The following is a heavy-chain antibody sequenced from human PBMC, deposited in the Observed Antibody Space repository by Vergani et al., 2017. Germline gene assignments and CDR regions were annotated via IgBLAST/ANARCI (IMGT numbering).Heavy chain of an antibody. J-gene: IGHJ4*02. CDR2: ISGSGGST. V-gene: IGHV3-23*01. D-gene: IGHD5-12*01. CDR3: AKPRGYDLPDSFDY. Sequence: EVQLLESGGGLVQPGGSLRLSCAASGFTFSSYAMSWVRQGPGRGLEWVSAISGSGGSTYYADSVKGRFTSSRDNSKNTLYLQMNSLRAEDKAVYYWAKPRGYDLPDSFDYWGQGTLVTVSS. CDR1: GFTFSSYA.